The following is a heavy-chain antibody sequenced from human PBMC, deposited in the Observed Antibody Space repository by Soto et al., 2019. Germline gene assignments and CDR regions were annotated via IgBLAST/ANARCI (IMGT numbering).Heavy chain of an antibody. D-gene: IGHD2-2*01. CDR3: ARDRCSSTNCYYDY. J-gene: IGHJ4*02. V-gene: IGHV3-53*02. Sequence: EVQLVETGGGLIQPGGSLRLSCAASGFAVSSNYMSWVRQAPGKGLEWVSVICSGGSTYYADSVKGRFTLSRDNSKNTLYLQMNSLRPENTAVYYCARDRCSSTNCYYDYWGQGILVTASS. CDR1: GFAVSSNY. CDR2: ICSGGST.